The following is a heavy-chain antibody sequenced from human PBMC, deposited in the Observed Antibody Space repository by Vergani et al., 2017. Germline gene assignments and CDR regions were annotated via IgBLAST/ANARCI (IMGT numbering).Heavy chain of an antibody. CDR2: ISSDGSNK. Sequence: QVQLVESGGGVVQPGRSLRLSCETSGLMFNNYGMHWVRQAPGKGLEWLAVISSDGSNKHYADSVKGRFTISRDNSKNTMFLQMNNLRAEDTAVYYCEKDNGPCYYDSSGYCDDWGQGTLVTVSS. V-gene: IGHV3-30*18. J-gene: IGHJ4*02. CDR1: GLMFNNYG. D-gene: IGHD3-22*01. CDR3: EKDNGPCYYDSSGYCDD.